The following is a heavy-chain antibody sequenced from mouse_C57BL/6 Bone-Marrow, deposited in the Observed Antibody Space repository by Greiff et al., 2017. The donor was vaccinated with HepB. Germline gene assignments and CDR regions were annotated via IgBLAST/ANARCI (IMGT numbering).Heavy chain of an antibody. Sequence: EVKVEESGGDLVKPGGSLKLSCAASGFTFSSYGMSWVRQTPEKRLEWVATISSGGSYTSDPDSVKGRFTIARDNAKNTLYLQMSSLKSEDTSMYYCARRGLYYYAMDYWGQGTSVTVSS. CDR2: ISSGGSYT. CDR3: ARRGLYYYAMDY. V-gene: IGHV5-6*02. J-gene: IGHJ4*01. CDR1: GFTFSSYG. D-gene: IGHD3-1*01.